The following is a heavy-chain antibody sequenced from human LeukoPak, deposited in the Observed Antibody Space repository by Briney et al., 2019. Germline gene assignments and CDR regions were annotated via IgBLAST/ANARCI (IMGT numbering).Heavy chain of an antibody. CDR2: IFYTGST. D-gene: IGHD5-18*01. J-gene: IGHJ5*02. V-gene: IGHV4-34*12. CDR3: ARPYSPGGFDP. Sequence: KPSETLSLTCAVYGGSFSGYYWSWIRQPPGKGLEWTGSIFYTGSTYYNPSLKSRITMSVDTSKNQFSLKLSSVTAADTAVYYCARPYSPGGFDPWGQGTLVTVSS. CDR1: GGSFSGYY.